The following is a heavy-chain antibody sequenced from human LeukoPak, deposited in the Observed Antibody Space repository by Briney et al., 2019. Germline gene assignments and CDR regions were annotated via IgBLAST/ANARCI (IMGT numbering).Heavy chain of an antibody. V-gene: IGHV1-8*03. J-gene: IGHJ6*03. CDR1: GYTFTSYD. CDR3: ARLRYDYVWGSFPMDV. D-gene: IGHD3-16*01. CDR2: MNPNSGNT. Sequence: GASVKVSCKASGYTFTSYDINWVRQATGQGLEWMGWMNPNSGNTGYAQKFQGRVTITRDTSISTAYMELSSLRSEDTAVYYCARLRYDYVWGSFPMDVWGKGTTVTVSS.